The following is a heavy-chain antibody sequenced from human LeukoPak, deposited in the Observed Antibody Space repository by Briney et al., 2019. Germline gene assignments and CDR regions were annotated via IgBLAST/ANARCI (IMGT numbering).Heavy chain of an antibody. J-gene: IGHJ4*02. CDR2: IKSKTDGGTT. D-gene: IGHD2-21*02. Sequence: GGPQRLSCAASGFPFNNAWTSWARHATEKGLEWVGRIKSKTDGGTTDYDAPVKGRFTISRDDSKNTLYLQMNSLKTEDTAVYYCTTDWGLPYCGGDCYLRWGQGTLVTVSS. V-gene: IGHV3-15*01. CDR3: TTDWGLPYCGGDCYLR. CDR1: GFPFNNAW.